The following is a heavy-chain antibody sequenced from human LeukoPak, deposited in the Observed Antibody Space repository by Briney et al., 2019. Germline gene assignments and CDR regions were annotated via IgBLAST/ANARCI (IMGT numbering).Heavy chain of an antibody. J-gene: IGHJ4*02. D-gene: IGHD3-10*01. CDR2: ISYDSNYI. CDR3: AKEMGHSPHSSGTYWSDGGVGLDY. Sequence: GGSLRLSCAASGFTFSRYSMNWVRQAPGKGLEWVSSISYDSNYIYQADSLQGRFTTSRDNAKSSLYLQMNSLRAEDTAVYYCAKEMGHSPHSSGTYWSDGGVGLDYWGQGTLVTVSS. CDR1: GFTFSRYS. V-gene: IGHV3-21*01.